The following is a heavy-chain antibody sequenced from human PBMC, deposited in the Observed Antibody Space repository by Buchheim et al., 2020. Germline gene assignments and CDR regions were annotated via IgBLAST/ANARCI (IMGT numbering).Heavy chain of an antibody. CDR1: GDSVSSNSVT. CDR2: TYYRSKWYN. D-gene: IGHD1-26*01. J-gene: IGHJ4*02. V-gene: IGHV6-1*01. CDR3: AGDPLKLSGSFYFDN. Sequence: QVQLQQSGPGLVKPSQTLSLTCAISGDSVSSNSVTWNWIRQSPSRGLEWLGRTYYRSKWYNNYAVPVKSRITVSPDTSKKHFSLHLNSVTPEDTAVYYCAGDPLKLSGSFYFDNWGQG.